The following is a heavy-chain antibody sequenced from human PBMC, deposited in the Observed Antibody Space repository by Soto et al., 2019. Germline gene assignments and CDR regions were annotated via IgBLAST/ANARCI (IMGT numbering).Heavy chain of an antibody. V-gene: IGHV3-30*18. J-gene: IGHJ4*02. Sequence: GGSLRLSCAASGFTFSYYGLRWVRHAPGKGLEWVAGISYDGSNRYYGDSVKGRFSISRDNPNNTLYLQMNSLRDEDTAVYYCAKGGRIPTSSVDYWGQGTLVTVSS. CDR2: ISYDGSNR. D-gene: IGHD2-2*01. CDR3: AKGGRIPTSSVDY. CDR1: GFTFSYYG.